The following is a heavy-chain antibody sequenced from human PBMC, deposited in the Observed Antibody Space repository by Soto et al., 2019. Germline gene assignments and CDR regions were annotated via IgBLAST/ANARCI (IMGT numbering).Heavy chain of an antibody. J-gene: IGHJ4*01. CDR2: ISGSGGTT. CDR3: TTDSYINMPIVRFDY. V-gene: IGHV3-23*01. D-gene: IGHD2-2*01. CDR1: GFTFSNYA. Sequence: LRLSCAASGFTFSNYAMSWVRQAPGKGLEWVSTISGSGGTTYYADCVKGRFTISRDNSKNTLYLQMNSLRAEDTAAYYCTTDSYINMPIVRFDYWGHGTLVTVSS.